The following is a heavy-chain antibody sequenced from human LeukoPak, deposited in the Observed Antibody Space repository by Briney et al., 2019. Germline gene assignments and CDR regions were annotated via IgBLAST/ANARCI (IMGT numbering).Heavy chain of an antibody. D-gene: IGHD6-6*01. Sequence: PGGSLRLSCAASGFTFSSYWMSWVRQAPGKGLEWVANIKQDGSEKYYVDSVKGRFTISRDNAKNSLYLQMNSLRAEDTAVYYCARVYGYSSSYFDYWGQGTLVTVSS. CDR2: IKQDGSEK. CDR1: GFTFSSYW. V-gene: IGHV3-7*01. J-gene: IGHJ4*02. CDR3: ARVYGYSSSYFDY.